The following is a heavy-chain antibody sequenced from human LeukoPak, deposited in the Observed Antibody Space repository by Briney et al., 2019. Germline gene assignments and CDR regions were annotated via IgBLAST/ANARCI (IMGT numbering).Heavy chain of an antibody. D-gene: IGHD3-10*01. V-gene: IGHV3-23*01. CDR3: AKDPLYYYGSGSYYMY. CDR1: GFTFSSSA. J-gene: IGHJ4*02. Sequence: GGSLRLSCAASGFTFSSSAMSWVRQVPGKGLEWVSGISASGGSTSYADSVKGRFTISRDNSKNTLYLQMNSLRAEDTAVYYCAKDPLYYYGSGSYYMYWGQGTLVTVSS. CDR2: ISASGGST.